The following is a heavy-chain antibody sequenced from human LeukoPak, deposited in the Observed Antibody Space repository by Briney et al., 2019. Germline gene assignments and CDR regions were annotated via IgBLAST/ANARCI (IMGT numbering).Heavy chain of an antibody. CDR1: GLIFRAYG. D-gene: IGHD4-23*01. V-gene: IGHV3-33*05. Sequence: PGRSLRLSCVVSGLIFRAYGMHWVRQAPGKGLEWVAVVSPDGHTKFYADSVRGRFTISRDNSKNTLYLQMNSLRAEDTAVYYCARGPGGEKVVTLDYWGQGTPVTVSS. CDR2: VSPDGHTK. CDR3: ARGPGGEKVVTLDY. J-gene: IGHJ4*02.